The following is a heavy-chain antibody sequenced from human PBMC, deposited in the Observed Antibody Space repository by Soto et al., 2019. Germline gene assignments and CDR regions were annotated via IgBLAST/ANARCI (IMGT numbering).Heavy chain of an antibody. CDR3: ARLINYYDSSGIDY. Sequence: QVQLQESGPGLVKPSQTLSLTCTVSGGSISSGGYYWSWIRQDPGKGLEWIGYIYYSGSTYYNPSLKSRVTISVDTSKNQFSLKLSSVTAADTALYYCARLINYYDSSGIDYWGQGTLVTVSS. CDR1: GGSISSGGYY. J-gene: IGHJ4*02. CDR2: IYYSGST. V-gene: IGHV4-31*03. D-gene: IGHD3-22*01.